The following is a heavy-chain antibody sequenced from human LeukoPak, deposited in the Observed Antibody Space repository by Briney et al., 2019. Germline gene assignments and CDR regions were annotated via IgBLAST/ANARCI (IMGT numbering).Heavy chain of an antibody. D-gene: IGHD4-17*01. CDR2: IIPIFGTA. J-gene: IGHJ4*02. V-gene: IGHV1-69*13. Sequence: ASVKVSCKASGYTFTSYDISWVRQAPGQGLEWMGGIIPIFGTANYAQKFQGRVTITADESTSTAYMELSSLRSEDTAVYYCARVHDYVLLPWGQGTLVTVSS. CDR1: GYTFTSYD. CDR3: ARVHDYVLLP.